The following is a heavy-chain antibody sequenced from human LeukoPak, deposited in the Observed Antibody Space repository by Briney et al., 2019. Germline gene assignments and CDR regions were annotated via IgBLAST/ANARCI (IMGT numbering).Heavy chain of an antibody. J-gene: IGHJ4*02. D-gene: IGHD6-6*01. CDR1: GGSISAYY. V-gene: IGHV4-59*01. CDR2: IHYSGTT. Sequence: ETLSLTCTVSGGSISAYYWSWIRQPPGKGLEWIGYIHYSGTTNYYPSLKSRVTIALDTSKNQFSLKLNSVTAADTAVYYCARFGTSSSRFFDQWGQGTLVTVSS. CDR3: ARFGTSSSRFFDQ.